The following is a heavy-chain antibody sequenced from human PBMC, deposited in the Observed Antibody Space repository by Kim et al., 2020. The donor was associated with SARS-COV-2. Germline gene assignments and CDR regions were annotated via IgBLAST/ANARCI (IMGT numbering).Heavy chain of an antibody. CDR1: GFTFSDHY. D-gene: IGHD4-17*01. CDR3: ASESFTVTPEHINYYNAMDI. J-gene: IGHJ6*02. CDR2: TRNKANSYTT. V-gene: IGHV3-72*01. Sequence: GGSLRLSCAASGFTFSDHYMDWVRQAPGKGLEWVGRTRNKANSYTTEYAASVKGRFTISRDDSKNSLYLQINRLKTEDTAGYYCASESFTVTPEHINYYNAMDIWGQGTTVTVSS.